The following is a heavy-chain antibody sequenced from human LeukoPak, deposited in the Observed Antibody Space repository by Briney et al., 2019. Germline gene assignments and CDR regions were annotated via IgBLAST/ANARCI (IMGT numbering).Heavy chain of an antibody. V-gene: IGHV4-59*01. CDR2: FYSNGST. Sequence: SETLSLTCSVPGGSISSYYWSWIRQPPGKGLECIGFFYSNGSTHYNPSLKSRVTMSVDRPQKQVSLRLSSLTAADTAVYYCARVLRFLEWSPAMDVWGKGTTVTVSS. J-gene: IGHJ6*03. CDR3: ARVLRFLEWSPAMDV. D-gene: IGHD3-3*01. CDR1: GGSISSYY.